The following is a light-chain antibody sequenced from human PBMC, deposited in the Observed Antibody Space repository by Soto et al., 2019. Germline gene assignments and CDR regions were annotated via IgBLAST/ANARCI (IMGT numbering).Light chain of an antibody. Sequence: EIVLTQSPGILSLSPGERATLSCRASQSVSSSYLAWYQQKPGQAPRLLIYGASNRATGIPDRFSASGSKTNFTLPISRLEPEDYAVSYCQQYGSSPPYTFGQGTKLEIK. CDR2: GAS. CDR3: QQYGSSPPYT. J-gene: IGKJ2*01. CDR1: QSVSSSY. V-gene: IGKV3-20*01.